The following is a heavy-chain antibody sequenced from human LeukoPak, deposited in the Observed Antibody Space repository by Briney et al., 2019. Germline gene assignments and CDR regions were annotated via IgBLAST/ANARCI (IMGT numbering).Heavy chain of an antibody. D-gene: IGHD2/OR15-2a*01. CDR2: FYYTGSA. J-gene: IGHJ4*02. CDR1: GDSMSSRNYY. CDR3: ASPEAFTSKFGC. Sequence: SETLSPTSTVSGDSMSSRNYYWAWIRQPPGKGLEWIGSFYYTGSAYYNPSLKSRVTISIDMSKNQSSLKLSAVTAADTAVYYCASPEAFTSKFGCWGKGTLVTVSS. V-gene: IGHV4-39*01.